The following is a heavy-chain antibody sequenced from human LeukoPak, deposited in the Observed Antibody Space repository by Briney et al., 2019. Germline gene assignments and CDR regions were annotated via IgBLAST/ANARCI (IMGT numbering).Heavy chain of an antibody. V-gene: IGHV4-39*07. J-gene: IGHJ4*02. CDR2: IYYSGST. CDR1: GGSISSSSYY. D-gene: IGHD3-22*01. CDR3: ARDAVVITPFYFDY. Sequence: SETLSLTCTVSGGSISSSSYYWGWIRQPPGKGLEWIGSIYYSGSTYYNPSLKSRVTISVDTSKNQFSLKLSSVTAADTAVYYCARDAVVITPFYFDYWGQGTLVTVSS.